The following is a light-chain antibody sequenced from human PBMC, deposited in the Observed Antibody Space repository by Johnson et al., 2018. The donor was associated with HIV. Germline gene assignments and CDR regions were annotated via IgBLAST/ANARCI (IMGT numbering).Light chain of an antibody. Sequence: QAVLTQPPSVSAAPGQKVTISCSGSSSNIGNNYVSWYQQLPGTAPKLLIYDNNKRPSGITDRFSGSKSGTSATLGITGLQTGDEADYYCGTWDSSLSAGWVFGTGTKVTVL. V-gene: IGLV1-51*01. CDR2: DNN. J-gene: IGLJ1*01. CDR1: SSNIGNNY. CDR3: GTWDSSLSAGWV.